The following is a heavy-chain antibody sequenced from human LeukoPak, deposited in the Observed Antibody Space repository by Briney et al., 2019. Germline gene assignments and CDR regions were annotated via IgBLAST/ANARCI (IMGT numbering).Heavy chain of an antibody. J-gene: IGHJ6*03. CDR3: ASLPYSTSSYYYYMDV. CDR2: IYHSGST. CDR1: GYSISSGYY. D-gene: IGHD6-13*01. Sequence: SETLSLTCTVSGYSISSGYYWGWIRQPPGKGLEWIGSIYHSGSTYYNPSLKSRVTISVDTSKNQFSLKLSSVTAADAAVYYCASLPYSTSSYYYYMDVWGKGTTVTVSS. V-gene: IGHV4-38-2*02.